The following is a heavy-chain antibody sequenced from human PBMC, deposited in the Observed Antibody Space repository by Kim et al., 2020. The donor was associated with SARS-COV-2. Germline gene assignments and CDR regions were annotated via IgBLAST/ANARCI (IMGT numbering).Heavy chain of an antibody. CDR3: ARDGAGALDY. J-gene: IGHJ4*02. CDR2: ST. Sequence: STYYADSVKGRFTISRDNSKNTLYLQMNSLRAEDTAVYYCARDGAGALDYWGQGTLVTVSS. V-gene: IGHV3-53*01. D-gene: IGHD1-26*01.